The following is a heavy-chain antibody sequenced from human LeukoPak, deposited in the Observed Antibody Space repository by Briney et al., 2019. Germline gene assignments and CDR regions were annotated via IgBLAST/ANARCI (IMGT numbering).Heavy chain of an antibody. Sequence: ASVKVSCKVSGYTLTELSMHWVRQAPGKGLEWRGGFDPEDGETIYAQKFQGRVTMTEDTSTDTAYMELSSLRSEDTAVYYCATLGYDILTGYYPNWFDPWGQGTLVTVSS. CDR3: ATLGYDILTGYYPNWFDP. J-gene: IGHJ5*02. D-gene: IGHD3-9*01. CDR2: FDPEDGET. CDR1: GYTLTELS. V-gene: IGHV1-24*01.